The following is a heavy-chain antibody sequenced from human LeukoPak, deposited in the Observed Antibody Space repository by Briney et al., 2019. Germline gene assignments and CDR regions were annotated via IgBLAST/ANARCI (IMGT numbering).Heavy chain of an antibody. V-gene: IGHV4-59*11. CDR3: ARANRGYYDSSGYSPWFDP. J-gene: IGHJ5*02. Sequence: SETLSLTCTVSGGSISSHYWSWIRQPPGKGLEWIGYIYYSGSTNYNPSLKSRVTISVDTSKNQFSLKLSSVTAADTAVYYCARANRGYYDSSGYSPWFDPWGQGTLVTVSS. CDR1: GGSISSHY. D-gene: IGHD3-22*01. CDR2: IYYSGST.